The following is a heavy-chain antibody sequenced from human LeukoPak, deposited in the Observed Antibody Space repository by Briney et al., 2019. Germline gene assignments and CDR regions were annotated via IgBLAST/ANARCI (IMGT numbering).Heavy chain of an antibody. CDR1: GSTFSSYW. Sequence: GGSLRLSCAASGSTFSSYWMTWVRQAPGKGLEWVAVISYDGSNKYYADSVKGRFTISRDNSKNTLYLQMNSLRAEDTAVYYCARDRGGATDYFDYWGQGTLVTVSS. CDR3: ARDRGGATDYFDY. CDR2: ISYDGSNK. V-gene: IGHV3-30-3*01. J-gene: IGHJ4*02. D-gene: IGHD1-26*01.